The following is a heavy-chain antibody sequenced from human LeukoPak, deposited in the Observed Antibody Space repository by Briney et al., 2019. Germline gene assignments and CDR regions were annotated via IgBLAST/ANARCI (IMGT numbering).Heavy chain of an antibody. D-gene: IGHD1-1*01. J-gene: IGHJ4*02. CDR3: ARRTGTAFDY. CDR2: IYYSGST. V-gene: IGHV4-61*05. Sequence: SETLSFTCTVSGGSISSSSYYWSWIRQPPGKGLEWIGYIYYSGSTNYNPSLKSRVTISVDTSKNQFSLKLSSVTAADTAVYYCARRTGTAFDYWGQGTLVTVSS. CDR1: GGSISSSSYY.